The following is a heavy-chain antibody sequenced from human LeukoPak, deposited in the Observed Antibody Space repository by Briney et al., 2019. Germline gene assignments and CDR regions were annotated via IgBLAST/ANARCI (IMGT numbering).Heavy chain of an antibody. J-gene: IGHJ4*02. D-gene: IGHD6-13*01. CDR3: ARDQGTSSSSCYETMDDY. V-gene: IGHV3-21*01. Sequence: GGSLRLSCAASVFTFSSYSMHWVRHAPGKGLERVSSISSSSSYVYYADSAKGRFTISRDNAKNSLYLQMNSLRAEDTAVYYSARDQGTSSSSCYETMDDYWGQVTLVTVSS. CDR2: ISSSSSYV. CDR1: VFTFSSYS.